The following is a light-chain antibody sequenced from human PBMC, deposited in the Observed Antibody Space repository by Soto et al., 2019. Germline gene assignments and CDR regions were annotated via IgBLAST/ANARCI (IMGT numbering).Light chain of an antibody. CDR1: SSDVGGYNY. CDR2: EVS. V-gene: IGLV2-14*01. J-gene: IGLJ1*01. Sequence: QSVLTQPASVSWSPGQSITISCTGTSSDVGGYNYVSWYQQHPGKAPKLMIYEVSNRPSGVSNRFSGSKSGNTASLTISGLQAEDEADYYCSSYTSSSTLFVFGTGTRSPS. CDR3: SSYTSSSTLFV.